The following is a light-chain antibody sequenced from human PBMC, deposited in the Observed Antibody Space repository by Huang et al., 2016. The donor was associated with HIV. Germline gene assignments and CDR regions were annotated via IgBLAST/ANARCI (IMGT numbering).Light chain of an antibody. CDR2: GSS. Sequence: EIVMTQSPATLSVSPGESVTLSCRANRSVSTNLSWYQQRPGQAPRLLIYGSSTSAPGIPARFSGSGSGTDFSLTISSLQSEDFALYYCHQYNNWRLSFGGGTRVDI. CDR3: HQYNNWRLS. CDR1: RSVSTN. V-gene: IGKV3-15*01. J-gene: IGKJ4*01.